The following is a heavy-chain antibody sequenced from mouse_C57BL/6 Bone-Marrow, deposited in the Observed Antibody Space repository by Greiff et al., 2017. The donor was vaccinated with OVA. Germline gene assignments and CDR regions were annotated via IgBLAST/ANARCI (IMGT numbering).Heavy chain of an antibody. CDR2: INPYNGGT. CDR1: GYTFTDYY. D-gene: IGHD2-4*01. J-gene: IGHJ2*01. Sequence: EVQLQQSGPVLVKPGASVKMSCKASGYTFTDYYMNWVKQSHGKSLEWIGVINPYNGGTSYNQKFKGKATLTVDKSSSTAYMELNSLTSEDSAVYYCAEGLPLFDYWGQGTTLTVSS. CDR3: AEGLPLFDY. V-gene: IGHV1-19*01.